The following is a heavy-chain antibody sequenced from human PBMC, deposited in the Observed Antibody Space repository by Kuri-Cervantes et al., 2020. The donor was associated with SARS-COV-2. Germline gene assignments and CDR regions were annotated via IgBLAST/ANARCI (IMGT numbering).Heavy chain of an antibody. CDR2: IYYSGST. Sequence: ESLKISCTVSGGSISSSSYYWGWICQPPGKGLEWIGSIYYSGSTYYNPSLKSRVTISVDTSKNQFSLKLSSVTAADTAGYYCARLPATVTPHYWGQGTLVTVSS. J-gene: IGHJ4*02. V-gene: IGHV4-39*01. CDR3: ARLPATVTPHY. D-gene: IGHD4-17*01. CDR1: GGSISSSSYY.